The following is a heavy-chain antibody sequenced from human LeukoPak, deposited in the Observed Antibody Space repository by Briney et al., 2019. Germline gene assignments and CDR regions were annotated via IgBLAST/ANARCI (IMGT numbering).Heavy chain of an antibody. Sequence: AAVQVSCKASGYTFTSYGIRWVRRAAGQGGEGMGWISAYNGNTNYSQKLEGRVTITTDTSTNTALKERRSRRSDDTAVYYCARRSGLTWVAWFGDPHGYYGGQGTLVTVSS. CDR2: ISAYNGNT. D-gene: IGHD3-10*01. V-gene: IGHV1-18*01. J-gene: IGHJ4*02. CDR1: GYTFTSYG. CDR3: ARRSGLTWVAWFGDPHGYY.